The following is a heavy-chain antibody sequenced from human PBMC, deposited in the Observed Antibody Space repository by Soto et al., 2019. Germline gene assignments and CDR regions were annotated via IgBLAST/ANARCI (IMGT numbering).Heavy chain of an antibody. CDR1: GYSFATYG. V-gene: IGHV5-51*01. D-gene: IGHD4-4*01. CDR3: ARREMTTIGLEY. J-gene: IGHJ4*02. CDR2: IYPSDSDT. Sequence: GESRKISCKGSGYSFATYGIAWVRQMPGKGLEWMGIIYPSDSDTRYSPSFQGQVTISADKSISTAYLQWSSLKASDTAMYYCARREMTTIGLEYWGQGTLVTVSS.